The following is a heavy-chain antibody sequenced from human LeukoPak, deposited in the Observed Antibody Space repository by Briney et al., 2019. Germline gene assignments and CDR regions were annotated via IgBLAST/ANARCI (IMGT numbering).Heavy chain of an antibody. V-gene: IGHV1-69*05. CDR1: GGTFSSYA. CDR2: IIPIFGTA. J-gene: IGHJ3*02. Sequence: SVKVSCKASGGTFSSYATSWVRQAPGQGLEWMGRIIPIFGTANYAQKFQGRVTITTDESTSTAYMELSSLRSEDTAVYYCARGRGDYDYVWGSYRPDNDAFDIWGQGTMVTVSS. CDR3: ARGRGDYDYVWGSYRPDNDAFDI. D-gene: IGHD3-16*02.